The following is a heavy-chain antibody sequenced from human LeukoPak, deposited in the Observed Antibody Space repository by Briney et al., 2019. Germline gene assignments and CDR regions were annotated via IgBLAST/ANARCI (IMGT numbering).Heavy chain of an antibody. J-gene: IGHJ4*02. CDR3: ARDRGNSIVGADFDS. V-gene: IGHV3-48*01. CDR1: GFTFTRHA. CDR2: IDIWNSPT. D-gene: IGHD1-26*01. Sequence: PGGSLRLSCAASGFTFTRHAMNWVRQAPGKGLEWVSFIDIWNSPTYYADSVRGRFTISRDNAKNSIYLQMNSLRVVDTAVYYCARDRGNSIVGADFDSWGQGTLVTVSS.